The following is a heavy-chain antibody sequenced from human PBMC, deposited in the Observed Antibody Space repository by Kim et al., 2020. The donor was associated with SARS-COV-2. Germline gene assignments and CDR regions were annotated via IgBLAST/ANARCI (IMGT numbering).Heavy chain of an antibody. J-gene: IGHJ6*03. CDR3: ARQGGPRGYYYYYMDV. V-gene: IGHV4-39*01. CDR1: GGSISRSSYD. CDR2: ISYSGNT. Sequence: SETLSLTCSVSGGSISRSSYDWGWIRQPPGKGLEWIGRISYSGNTHYNPSLKSRVTISLDTSKTQISLKLTSVTAADTAVYYCARQGGPRGYYYYYMDVWGKGTTVTVSS. D-gene: IGHD1-26*01.